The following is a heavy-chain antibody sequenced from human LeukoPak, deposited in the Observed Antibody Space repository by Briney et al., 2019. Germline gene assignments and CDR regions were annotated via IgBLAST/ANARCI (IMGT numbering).Heavy chain of an antibody. Sequence: SVKVSCKASGGTFSSYAISWVRQAPGQGLEWMGGIIPIFGTANYAQKFQGRVTITTDESTSTAYMELSSLRSEDTAVYYCASGSGGYNWFDPWGQGALVTVSS. CDR3: ASGSGGYNWFDP. D-gene: IGHD6-25*01. CDR2: IIPIFGTA. J-gene: IGHJ5*02. V-gene: IGHV1-69*05. CDR1: GGTFSSYA.